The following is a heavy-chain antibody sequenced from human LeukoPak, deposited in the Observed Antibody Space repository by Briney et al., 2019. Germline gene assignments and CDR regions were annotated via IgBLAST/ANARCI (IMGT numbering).Heavy chain of an antibody. CDR1: GFTFDDYA. J-gene: IGHJ4*02. CDR2: ISWNSGSI. V-gene: IGHV3-9*01. CDR3: AKGHTYGLGAFYLDY. D-gene: IGHD5-18*01. Sequence: GGSLRLSCAASGFTFDDYAMHWVRQAPGKGLEWVSAISWNSGSIGYADSVKGRFTISRDNAKNSLYLQMNSLRTEDTALYFCAKGHTYGLGAFYLDYWGQGTLVTVSS.